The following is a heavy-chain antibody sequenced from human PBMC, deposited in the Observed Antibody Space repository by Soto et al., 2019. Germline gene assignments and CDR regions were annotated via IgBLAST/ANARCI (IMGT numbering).Heavy chain of an antibody. V-gene: IGHV4-59*01. Sequence: SETRSFTCNVSCGSISNYYWTWVQQSPEKGRERIGYMYYNGNINYNPSLKSRVTISIDTSKNQFSLTLKSVTAADTAVYYCASGGNWLDPWGQGVLVTVSS. D-gene: IGHD3-16*01. CDR2: MYYNGNI. CDR1: CGSISNYY. J-gene: IGHJ5*02. CDR3: ASGGNWLDP.